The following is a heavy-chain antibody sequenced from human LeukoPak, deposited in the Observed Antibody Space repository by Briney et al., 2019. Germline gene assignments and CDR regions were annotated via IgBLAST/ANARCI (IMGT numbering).Heavy chain of an antibody. CDR2: INHSGST. CDR3: ARGPSYGRYYYYGMDV. D-gene: IGHD5-18*01. V-gene: IGHV4-34*01. J-gene: IGHJ6*02. Sequence: SETLSLTCAVYGGSFSGYYWSWIRQPPGKGLEWIGEINHSGSTNYNPSLKSQVTISVDTSKNQFSLKLSSVTAADTAVYYCARGPSYGRYYYYGMDVWGQGTTVTVSS. CDR1: GGSFSGYY.